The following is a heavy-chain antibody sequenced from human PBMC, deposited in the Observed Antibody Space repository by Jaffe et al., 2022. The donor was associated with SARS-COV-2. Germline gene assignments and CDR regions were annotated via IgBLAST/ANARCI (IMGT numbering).Heavy chain of an antibody. CDR2: ISGGGGGM. Sequence: EVQVLESGGGLVQPGGSLRLSCAASGFIFSSYAMSWVRQAPGEGLEWVSGISGGGGGMYYADSVKGRFTISRDNSKNTLYLQADSLSAEDTALYYCAKGGFFEPFNYWGQGTLVTVSS. J-gene: IGHJ4*02. CDR1: GFIFSSYA. D-gene: IGHD3-3*01. V-gene: IGHV3-23*01. CDR3: AKGGFFEPFNY.